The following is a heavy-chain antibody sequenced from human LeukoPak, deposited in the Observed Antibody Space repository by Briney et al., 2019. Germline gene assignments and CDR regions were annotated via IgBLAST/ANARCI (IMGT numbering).Heavy chain of an antibody. CDR2: ISGSGGST. J-gene: IGHJ5*02. CDR1: GFTFSNYA. V-gene: IGHV3-23*01. CDR3: AKNTNTDWFDP. Sequence: GGSLRLSCVASGFTFSNYAMSWVRQAPGKGLEWVSAISGSGGSTYYADSVKGRFTISRDNSKNTLYLQMNSLRAEDTALYYCAKNTNTDWFDPWGQGTLLTVSS. D-gene: IGHD2-2*02.